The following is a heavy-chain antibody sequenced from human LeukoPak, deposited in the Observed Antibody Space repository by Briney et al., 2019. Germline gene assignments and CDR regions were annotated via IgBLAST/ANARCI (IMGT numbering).Heavy chain of an antibody. V-gene: IGHV4-30-2*01. D-gene: IGHD2-2*01. J-gene: IGHJ4*02. Sequence: SETLSLTCTVSGGSISSGGYYWSWIRQPPGKGLEWIVYIYHSGSTYYNPSLKSRVTISVDKSNNQFSLKLNSVTAADTAVYYCARAGQGYCSSASCFLSLDYWGQGTLVTVSS. CDR1: GGSISSGGYY. CDR3: ARAGQGYCSSASCFLSLDY. CDR2: IYHSGST.